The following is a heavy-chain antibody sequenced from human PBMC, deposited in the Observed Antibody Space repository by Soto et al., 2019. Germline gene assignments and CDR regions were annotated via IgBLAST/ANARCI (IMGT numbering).Heavy chain of an antibody. Sequence: EVQLVESGGGLVQPGGSLRLSCAASGFTFGSYSMNWVRQAPGKGLEWVSFILSSSGVIYYADSVKGRFTISRNNAKNPLYLQMNSPGAEDTAVYHWARDLRAPPVATAMPYYMDVWGKGTTVTVSS. J-gene: IGHJ6*03. CDR3: ARDLRAPPVATAMPYYMDV. CDR2: ILSSSGVI. V-gene: IGHV3-48*01. CDR1: GFTFGSYS. D-gene: IGHD2-2*01.